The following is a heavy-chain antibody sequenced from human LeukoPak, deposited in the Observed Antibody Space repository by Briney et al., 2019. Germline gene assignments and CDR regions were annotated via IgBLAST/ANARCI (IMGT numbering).Heavy chain of an antibody. CDR3: ARGRNYYLFDDY. V-gene: IGHV1-2*05. CDR2: INLNSGGT. D-gene: IGHD1-7*01. J-gene: IGHJ4*02. CDR1: GYTFTGYF. Sequence: GDSVKVSCKASGYTFTGYFMHWVRQAPRLGLEWMGRINLNSGGTHYAQKFQRRLTMTRDTSISTAYMELSRLRSDDTDVYYCARGRNYYLFDDYWGQGTLVTVSS.